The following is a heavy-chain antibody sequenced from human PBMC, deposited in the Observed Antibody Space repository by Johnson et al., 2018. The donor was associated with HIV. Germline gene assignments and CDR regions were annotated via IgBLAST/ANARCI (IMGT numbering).Heavy chain of an antibody. CDR2: MSSSGSTR. V-gene: IGHV3-11*04. CDR3: AKVAVATAAGGVALDI. CDR1: GFRFSDYY. D-gene: IGHD6-13*01. J-gene: IGHJ3*02. Sequence: QVQLVESGGGLVQPGGSLRLSCAASGFRFSDYYMSWIRQAPGKGLEWISYMSSSGSTRYYADSVKGRFTISTDNAKSTLYLQMNSLRAEDTAVYYCAKVAVATAAGGVALDIWGPGTMVIVSS.